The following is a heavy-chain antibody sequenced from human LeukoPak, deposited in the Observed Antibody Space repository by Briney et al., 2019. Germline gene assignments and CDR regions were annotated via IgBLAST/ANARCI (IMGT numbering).Heavy chain of an antibody. CDR2: ISSSSSTI. CDR1: GFTFSRNG. J-gene: IGHJ4*02. V-gene: IGHV3-48*02. D-gene: IGHD3-9*01. Sequence: GGSLRLSCAAFGFTFSRNGMNWVRQAPGKGLEWVSYISSSSSTIYYADSVKGRFTISRDNAKNSLYLQMNSLRDEDTAVYYCARDQYDILTGYYIRFDYWGQGTLVTVSS. CDR3: ARDQYDILTGYYIRFDY.